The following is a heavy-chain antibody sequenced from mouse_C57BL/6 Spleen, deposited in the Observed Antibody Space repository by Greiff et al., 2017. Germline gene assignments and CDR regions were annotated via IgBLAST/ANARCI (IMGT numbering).Heavy chain of an antibody. D-gene: IGHD2-2*01. CDR3: ARGGLWLRGMDY. CDR1: GYTFTSYW. Sequence: QVQLQQPGTELVKPGASVKLSCKASGYTFTSYWMHWVKQRPGQGLEWIGNINPSNGGTNYNEKFKSKATLTVDKSSSTAYMQRSSLTSEDSAVYYCARGGLWLRGMDYWGQGTSVTVSS. CDR2: INPSNGGT. V-gene: IGHV1-53*01. J-gene: IGHJ4*01.